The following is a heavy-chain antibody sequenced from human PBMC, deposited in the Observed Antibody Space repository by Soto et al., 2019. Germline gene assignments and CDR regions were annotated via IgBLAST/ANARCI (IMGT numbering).Heavy chain of an antibody. CDR1: GFTFSSYG. CDR3: ARGWFGELLFSDY. CDR2: MWYDGSNK. Sequence: QVQLVESGGGVVQPGRSLRLSCAASGFTFSSYGMHWVRQAPGKGLEWVAVMWYDGSNKYYADSVKGRFTISRDNSKNTLYLQMNSLRAEDTAVYYCARGWFGELLFSDYWGQGTLVTVSS. V-gene: IGHV3-33*01. J-gene: IGHJ4*02. D-gene: IGHD3-10*01.